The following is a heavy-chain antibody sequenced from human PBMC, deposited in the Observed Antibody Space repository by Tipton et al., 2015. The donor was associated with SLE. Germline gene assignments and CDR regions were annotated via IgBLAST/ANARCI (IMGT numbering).Heavy chain of an antibody. V-gene: IGHV4-39*07. CDR3: ARDCGSGSWSFDY. J-gene: IGHJ4*02. CDR2: IYHSGST. Sequence: TLSLTCTVSGGSISSSSYYWGWIRQPPGKGLEWIGSIYHSGSTYYNPSLKSRVTISVDTSKNQFSLKVRSVTAADTAVYYCARDCGSGSWSFDYWGQGTLVTVSS. CDR1: GGSISSSSYY. D-gene: IGHD6-13*01.